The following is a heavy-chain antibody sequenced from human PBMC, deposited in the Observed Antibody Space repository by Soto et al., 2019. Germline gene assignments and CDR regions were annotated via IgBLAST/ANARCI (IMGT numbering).Heavy chain of an antibody. CDR1: GVSISRGVYY. Sequence: QVHLQQSGPGLVKPSQTLSLTCTVSGVSISRGVYYWSWIRQHPGEGLEWIGYIFYSGNTYYSPSLKSRVTISLDTSKIQFSMKLSSVTAANTAVYYCARVGWSNSSYYFDSWGQGSLVTVSS. CDR3: ARVGWSNSSYYFDS. V-gene: IGHV4-31*03. D-gene: IGHD3-16*01. CDR2: IFYSGNT. J-gene: IGHJ4*02.